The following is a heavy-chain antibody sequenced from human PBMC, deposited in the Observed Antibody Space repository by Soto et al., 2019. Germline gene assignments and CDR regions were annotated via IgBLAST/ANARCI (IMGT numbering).Heavy chain of an antibody. D-gene: IGHD6-19*01. CDR3: ATSGRSGWDFDY. J-gene: IGHJ4*02. CDR1: GFLFSIYA. V-gene: IGHV3-48*02. Sequence: TGGSLRLSCAASGFLFSIYAMNLARQSPGKGLEWVSYISVRTSSSGYSIYYADSVKGRFTISRDNAKNSLYLQMNSLRDEDTAVYYCATSGRSGWDFDYWGQGTLFTVPS. CDR2: ISVRTSSSGYSI.